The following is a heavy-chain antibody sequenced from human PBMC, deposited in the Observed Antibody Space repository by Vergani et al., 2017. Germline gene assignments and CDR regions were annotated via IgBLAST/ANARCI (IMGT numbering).Heavy chain of an antibody. J-gene: IGHJ4*02. D-gene: IGHD5-24*01. CDR2: LTASGSGI. CDR3: AKSGWLQHFGAHYFDS. CDR1: GFAFSRYA. Sequence: EVQLLESGGRLVQPGASLRLSCVASGFAFSRYAMSWVRQAPGKGLEWVSGLTASGSGISYADSVRGRFTISRDNSKNTLFLQMDSLRAEDTAVYYCAKSGWLQHFGAHYFDSWGQGILVTVSS. V-gene: IGHV3-23*01.